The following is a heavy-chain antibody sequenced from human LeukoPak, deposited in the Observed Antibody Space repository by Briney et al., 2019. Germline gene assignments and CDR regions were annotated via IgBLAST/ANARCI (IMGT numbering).Heavy chain of an antibody. J-gene: IGHJ4*02. Sequence: GGSLRLSCAASGFTFSSYSMNWVRQAPGKGLDWVSSISSSSSYIYYADSVKGRFTISRDNAKNSLYLQMNSLRAEDTAVYYCARDPAYYYGSGSYYNSGGHVDYWGQGTLVTVSS. D-gene: IGHD3-10*01. CDR2: ISSSSSYI. V-gene: IGHV3-21*01. CDR1: GFTFSSYS. CDR3: ARDPAYYYGSGSYYNSGGHVDY.